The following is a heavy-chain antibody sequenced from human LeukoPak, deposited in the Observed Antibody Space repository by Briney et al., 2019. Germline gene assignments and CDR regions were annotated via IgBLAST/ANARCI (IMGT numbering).Heavy chain of an antibody. D-gene: IGHD6-13*01. J-gene: IGHJ1*01. CDR2: ISSSSSYI. V-gene: IGHV3-21*01. CDR3: ARDWPTIAAAGTIPEYFQH. CDR1: GFTFSSYS. Sequence: GGSLRLSCAASGFTFSSYSMNWVRQAPGKGLEWGSSISSSSSYIYYADSVKGRFTISRDNAKTSLYLQMNSLRAEDTAVYYCARDWPTIAAAGTIPEYFQHWGQGTLVTVSS.